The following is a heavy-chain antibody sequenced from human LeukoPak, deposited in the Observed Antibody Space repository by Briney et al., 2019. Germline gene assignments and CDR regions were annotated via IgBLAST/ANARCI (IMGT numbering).Heavy chain of an antibody. V-gene: IGHV3-7*01. CDR1: GFPFSSYW. Sequence: GGSLRLSCAASGFPFSSYWMSWVRQAPGKGLEWVANIKQDGSEKNYVDSVKGRFTISRDNAKNSLYLQMNTLRAEDTAMYYCAREDDWNYEDYWGQGTLVTVSS. D-gene: IGHD1-7*01. CDR3: AREDDWNYEDY. J-gene: IGHJ4*02. CDR2: IKQDGSEK.